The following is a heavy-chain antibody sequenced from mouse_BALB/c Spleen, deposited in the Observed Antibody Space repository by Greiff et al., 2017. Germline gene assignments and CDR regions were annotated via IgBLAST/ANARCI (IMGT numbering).Heavy chain of an antibody. CDR1: GFSLTSYG. Sequence: VQLQQSGPGLVAPSQSLSITCTVSGFSLTSYGVHWVRQPPGTGLEWLGVIWAGGSTNYNSALMYRLSISQDNSKSQVFLKMNSLQTDDTAMYYCARRDGNYFYYAMDYWGQGTSVTVSS. CDR3: ARRDGNYFYYAMDY. D-gene: IGHD2-1*01. J-gene: IGHJ4*01. V-gene: IGHV2-9*02. CDR2: IWAGGST.